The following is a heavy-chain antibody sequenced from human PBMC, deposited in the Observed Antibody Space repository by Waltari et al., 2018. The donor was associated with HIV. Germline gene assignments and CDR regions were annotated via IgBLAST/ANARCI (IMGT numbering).Heavy chain of an antibody. D-gene: IGHD2-21*01. V-gene: IGHV5-51*01. Sequence: VQMVQSGAEMKKPGESLKISCAGFGYAFSTYWIAWVRQRPGEGLEWMGIIYPGDSDTTYSRSFEGQVTMSADKSINTAYLQWSSLKASDTAMYYCARRAYSGFEGAWLESWGQGTLVTVSS. CDR2: IYPGDSDT. CDR3: ARRAYSGFEGAWLES. J-gene: IGHJ5*01. CDR1: GYAFSTYW.